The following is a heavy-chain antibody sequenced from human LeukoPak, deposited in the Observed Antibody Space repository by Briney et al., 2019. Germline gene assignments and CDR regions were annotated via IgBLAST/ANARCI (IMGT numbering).Heavy chain of an antibody. D-gene: IGHD3-10*01. CDR3: ARDRRPSYYGSGSYYIGPEGAFDI. J-gene: IGHJ3*02. V-gene: IGHV1-18*01. Sequence: GASVKVSCKASGYTFTSYGISWVRQAPGQGLEWMGWISAYNGNTNYAQKLQGRVTMTTDTSTSTAYMELRSLRSDDTAVYYCARDRRPSYYGSGSYYIGPEGAFDIWDQGTMVTVSS. CDR2: ISAYNGNT. CDR1: GYTFTSYG.